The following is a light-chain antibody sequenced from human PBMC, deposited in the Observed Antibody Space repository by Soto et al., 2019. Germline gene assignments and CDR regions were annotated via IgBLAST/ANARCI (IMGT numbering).Light chain of an antibody. CDR3: QTWDTGIVV. J-gene: IGLJ2*01. Sequence: QSVLTQSPSASASLGASVKLTCTLSSGHSSYAIAWHQQQPEKGPRYLMKLNSDGSHSTGDGIPDRFSGSSSGAKRYLTISSTESEDDADYDCQTWDTGIVVFGGGTKLTVL. CDR1: SGHSSYA. V-gene: IGLV4-69*01. CDR2: LNSDGSH.